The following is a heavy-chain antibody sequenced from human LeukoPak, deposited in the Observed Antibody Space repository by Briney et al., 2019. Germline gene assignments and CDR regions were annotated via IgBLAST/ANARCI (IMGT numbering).Heavy chain of an antibody. CDR1: GFSFTNYA. Sequence: PGGSLRLSCAASGFSFTNYAMSWVRQAPARGPEWVSSLRGDGETFYADSVKGRFAMSRDNSKSALYLQMNSLRVGDTAVYYCGRDPNGDYVGAFDFGGQGTLVTVSS. V-gene: IGHV3-23*01. CDR3: GRDPNGDYVGAFDF. CDR2: LRGDGET. D-gene: IGHD4-17*01. J-gene: IGHJ3*01.